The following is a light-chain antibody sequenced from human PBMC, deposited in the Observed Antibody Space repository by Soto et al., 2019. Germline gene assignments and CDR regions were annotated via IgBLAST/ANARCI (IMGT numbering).Light chain of an antibody. V-gene: IGLV1-44*01. CDR3: AAWDDSLNGPGV. CDR2: SNN. CDR1: SSNIGSNT. J-gene: IGLJ2*01. Sequence: QSVLTRPPSASGTPGQRVTISCSGSSSNIGSNTVNWYQQLPGTAPKLLMYSNNQRPSGVPDRFSGSKSGTSASLAISGLQSEDEADYYCAAWDDSLNGPGVFGGGTKLTVL.